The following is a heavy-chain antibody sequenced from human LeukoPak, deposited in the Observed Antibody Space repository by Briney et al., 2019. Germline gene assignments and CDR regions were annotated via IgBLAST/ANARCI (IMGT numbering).Heavy chain of an antibody. Sequence: NTSETLSLTCAVYGGSFSGYYWSWIRQPPGKGLEWIGEINHSGSTNYNPSLKSRVTISIDTSKNQFYLKLTSVTAADTAVYYCARGGFYLEILPEDYWGQGTLVTVSS. CDR2: INHSGST. V-gene: IGHV4-34*01. CDR3: ARGGFYLEILPEDY. J-gene: IGHJ4*02. CDR1: GGSFSGYY. D-gene: IGHD1-26*01.